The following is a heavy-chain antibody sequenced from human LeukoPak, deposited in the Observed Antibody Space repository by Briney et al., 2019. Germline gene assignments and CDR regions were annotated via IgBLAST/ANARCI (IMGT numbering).Heavy chain of an antibody. Sequence: GGPPRLSCAASGFTFSDHAMHWVRQAPGKGLEWVSAVGIAADTFYPGSVKGRFTISRENAKNSLYLQMNSLRVEDTAVYYCVRQKKSHGNFDYWGQGTLVTVSS. CDR1: GFTFSDHA. CDR2: VGIAADT. J-gene: IGHJ4*02. CDR3: VRQKKSHGNFDY. V-gene: IGHV3-13*01. D-gene: IGHD1-26*01.